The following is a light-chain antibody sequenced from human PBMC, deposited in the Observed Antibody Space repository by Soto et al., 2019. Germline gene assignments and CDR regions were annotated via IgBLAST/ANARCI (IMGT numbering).Light chain of an antibody. CDR2: MLS. Sequence: QSVLAQPASVSGSPGQSITISFPGTSSDVCNYNYVSWYQQYPGRVPKLLIYMLSNRPSGVSNRFSGSKSGNTPSPTISGLQAEDEADYFCTSPAPGSLYVFGPGTKVTVL. CDR1: SSDVCNYNY. CDR3: TSPAPGSLYV. J-gene: IGLJ1*01. V-gene: IGLV2-14*01.